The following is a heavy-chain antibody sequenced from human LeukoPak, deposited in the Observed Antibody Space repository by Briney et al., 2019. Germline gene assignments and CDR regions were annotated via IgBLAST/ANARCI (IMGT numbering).Heavy chain of an antibody. CDR3: ARDRGYYDNSGIGGDY. V-gene: IGHV4-39*02. J-gene: IGHJ4*02. D-gene: IGHD3-22*01. Sequence: PSETLSLTCTVSGGSISSSSYYWGWIRQPPGKGLEWIGSIYYSGSTYYNPSLKSRVTISVDTSKNQFSLKLSSVTAADTAVYYCARDRGYYDNSGIGGDYWGQGTLVTVSS. CDR1: GGSISSSSYY. CDR2: IYYSGST.